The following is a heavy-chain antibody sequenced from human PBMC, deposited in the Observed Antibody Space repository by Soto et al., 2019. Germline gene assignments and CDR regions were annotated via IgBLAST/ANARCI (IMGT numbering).Heavy chain of an antibody. V-gene: IGHV3-7*03. Sequence: EVQLVESGGGLVQPGGSVRLSCAASRFAFSNSWLTWVRQAPGNGLEWVANIKQDGSEKFYVDSVKGRFTISRDNAKNSGYLQMNSLRGEDTAVYYCASNSSGSAMDVWGPGTTVTVSS. CDR2: IKQDGSEK. D-gene: IGHD3-22*01. J-gene: IGHJ6*02. CDR1: RFAFSNSW. CDR3: ASNSSGSAMDV.